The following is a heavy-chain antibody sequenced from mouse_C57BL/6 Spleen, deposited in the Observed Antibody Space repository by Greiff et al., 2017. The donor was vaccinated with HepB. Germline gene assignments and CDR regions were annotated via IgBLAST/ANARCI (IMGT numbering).Heavy chain of an antibody. J-gene: IGHJ4*01. D-gene: IGHD2-4*01. Sequence: QVQLKQSGPELVKPGASVKISCKASGYTFTDYYINWVKQRPGQGLEWIGWIFPGSGSTYYNEKFKGKATLTVDKSSSTAYMLLSSLTSEDSAVYFCARGEDYDWNYYAMDYWGQGTSVTVSS. CDR1: GYTFTDYY. CDR3: ARGEDYDWNYYAMDY. V-gene: IGHV1-75*01. CDR2: IFPGSGST.